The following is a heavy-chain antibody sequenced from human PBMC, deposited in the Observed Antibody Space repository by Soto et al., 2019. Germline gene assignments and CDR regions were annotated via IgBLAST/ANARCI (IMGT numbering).Heavy chain of an antibody. CDR1: GFTFSSYG. CDR3: ARVYSGYDAGGMDV. J-gene: IGHJ6*02. D-gene: IGHD5-12*01. Sequence: QVQLVESGGGVVQPGRSLRLSCAASGFTFSSYGMHWVRQAPGKGLEWVAVIWYDGSNKYYADAVKGRFTISRDNSKNTMYLQMNSLRAEDTAVYYCARVYSGYDAGGMDVWGQGTTVTVSS. CDR2: IWYDGSNK. V-gene: IGHV3-33*01.